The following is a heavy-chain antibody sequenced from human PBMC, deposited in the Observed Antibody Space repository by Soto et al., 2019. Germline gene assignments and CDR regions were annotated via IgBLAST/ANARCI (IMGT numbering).Heavy chain of an antibody. Sequence: GGSLSLSSAASGFTVSSNYMSWVRQAPGKGLEWVSVIYSGGSTYYADSVKGRFTISRDNSKNTLYLQMNSLRAEDTAVYYCARETSKNYDILTGTMYYYGMDVWGQGTTVTVSS. D-gene: IGHD3-9*01. J-gene: IGHJ6*02. CDR2: IYSGGST. CDR1: GFTVSSNY. V-gene: IGHV3-53*01. CDR3: ARETSKNYDILTGTMYYYGMDV.